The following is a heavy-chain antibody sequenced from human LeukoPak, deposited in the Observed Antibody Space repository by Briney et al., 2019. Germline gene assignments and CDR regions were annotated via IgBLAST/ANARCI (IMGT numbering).Heavy chain of an antibody. CDR2: ISFDGSYK. CDR1: GFTFSSYG. J-gene: IGHJ4*02. D-gene: IGHD6-13*01. CDR3: AKDRVTAAGYYFDY. Sequence: GGSLRLSCAASGFTFSSYGMHWVRQAPGKGLEWVAVISFDGSYKYYADSVKGRFTISRDNSKNTLYLQMSSLRAEDTAVYYCAKDRVTAAGYYFDYWGQGTLVTVSS. V-gene: IGHV3-30*18.